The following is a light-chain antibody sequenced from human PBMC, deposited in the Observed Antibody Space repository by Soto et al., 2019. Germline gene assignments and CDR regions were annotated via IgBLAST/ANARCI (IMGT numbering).Light chain of an antibody. J-gene: IGKJ2*02. CDR1: QSISSIW. V-gene: IGKV1-5*03. CDR2: RAS. Sequence: DIQMTQSPSTLSASVGDRVTITCRASQSISSIWVAWYQQKPGKAPKLLIYRASSLQSGVPSRFSGSGSGTEFTLTISSLQPDDFATYYCQQYDDFPRTFGQGTKLEIK. CDR3: QQYDDFPRT.